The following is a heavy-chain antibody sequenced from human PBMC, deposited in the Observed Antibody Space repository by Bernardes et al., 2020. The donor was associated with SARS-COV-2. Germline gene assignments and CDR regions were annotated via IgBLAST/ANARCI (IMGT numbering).Heavy chain of an antibody. V-gene: IGHV4-39*01. Sequence: SETLSLTCTVSGSSISSSNYYWGWIRQPPGMGLESIGSIHSSGSSYYNPSPQRRVRASVDTSKNQIALRLSFVTAADTEVYYCAGSSCGIDCYIGGLRSWDYGMDVWGQGTTVTVSS. CDR2: IHSSGSS. J-gene: IGHJ6*02. D-gene: IGHD2-21*01. CDR3: AGSSCGIDCYIGGLRSWDYGMDV. CDR1: GSSISSSNYY.